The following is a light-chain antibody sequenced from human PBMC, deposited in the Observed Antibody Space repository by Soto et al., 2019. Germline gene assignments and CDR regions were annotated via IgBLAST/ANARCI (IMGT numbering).Light chain of an antibody. V-gene: IGKV1-8*01. CDR2: AAS. Sequence: AIRMTQSPSSLSASTGDRVPITCRASQGISSYLAWYQQKPGKAPKLLIYAASTLQSGVPSRFSGSGSGTDFTLTISCLQSEDFATYYCQQYYSYPLTFGPGTKVDI. CDR1: QGISSY. CDR3: QQYYSYPLT. J-gene: IGKJ3*01.